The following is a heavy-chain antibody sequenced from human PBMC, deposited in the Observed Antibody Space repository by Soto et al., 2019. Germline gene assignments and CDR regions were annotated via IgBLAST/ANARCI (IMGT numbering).Heavy chain of an antibody. D-gene: IGHD2-21*01. V-gene: IGHV1-3*01. CDR1: GYTFTNYA. CDR2: LNPGNGNT. CDR3: ARDQGIPYCVGDCYSVWYFNL. J-gene: IGHJ2*01. Sequence: QVQLVQSGAEVKEPGASVKVSCRASGYTFTNYAIHWVRQAPGQRLEWMGWLNPGNGNTKYPHKFQARVTITRDTSASNAYVFLSSLRSEDTAVYYCARDQGIPYCVGDCYSVWYFNLWGRGTLVTVSS.